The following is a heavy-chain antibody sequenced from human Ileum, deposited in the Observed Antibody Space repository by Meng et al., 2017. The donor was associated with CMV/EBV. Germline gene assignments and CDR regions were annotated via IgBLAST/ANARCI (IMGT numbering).Heavy chain of an antibody. D-gene: IGHD2-2*01. Sequence: GESLTISCAASGFTFSSYWMHWVRQAPGKGLVWVSRINSDGSSTSYADSVKGRFTISRDNAKNTLYLQMNSLRAEDTAVYYCAKASSTSCYYWGQGTLVTVSS. V-gene: IGHV3-74*01. CDR3: AKASSTSCYY. CDR1: GFTFSSYW. CDR2: INSDGSST. J-gene: IGHJ4*02.